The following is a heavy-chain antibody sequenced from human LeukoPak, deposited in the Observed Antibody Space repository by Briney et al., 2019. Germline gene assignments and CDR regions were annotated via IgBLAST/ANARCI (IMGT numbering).Heavy chain of an antibody. V-gene: IGHV3-23*01. J-gene: IGHJ4*02. CDR1: GFTFSSYA. Sequence: GGSLRLSCAASGFTFSSYAMSWVRQAPGKGLEWVSAISGSGGSTYYADSVKGRFTISRDNGKNSLYLQMNSLRAEDSAVYYCARPDCSGGSCYESSLPRPFDSWGQGTLVTVSS. CDR2: ISGSGGST. CDR3: ARPDCSGGSCYESSLPRPFDS. D-gene: IGHD2-15*01.